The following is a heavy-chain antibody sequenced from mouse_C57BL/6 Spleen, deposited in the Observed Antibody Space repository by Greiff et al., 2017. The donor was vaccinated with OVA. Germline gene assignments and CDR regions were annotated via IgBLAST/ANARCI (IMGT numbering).Heavy chain of an antibody. Sequence: QVQLQQPGAELVMPGASVKLSCKASGYTFTRYWMHWVKQRPGQGLEWIGEIDPSDSSTTYNQKFTGTSTLTVDRSSSTAYMQLSSLTSEDAAVYYCARGTFDDGGQGTTRTVSS. CDR3: ARGTFDD. J-gene: IGHJ2*01. CDR2: IDPSDSST. V-gene: IGHV1-69*01. CDR1: GYTFTRYW. D-gene: IGHD3-3*01.